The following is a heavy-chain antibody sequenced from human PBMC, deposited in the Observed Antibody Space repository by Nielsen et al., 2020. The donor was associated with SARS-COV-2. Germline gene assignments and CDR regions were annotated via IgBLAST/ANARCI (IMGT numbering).Heavy chain of an antibody. V-gene: IGHV4-39*01. CDR1: GGSISSSSYY. Sequence: SETLSLTCTVSGGSISSSSYYWGWIRQPPGKGLEWIGSIYYSGSTYYNPSLKSRVTISVDTSKNQFSLKLSSVTAADTAVYYCARHNTIFGVVGLDYWGQGTLVTVSS. J-gene: IGHJ4*02. CDR2: IYYSGST. D-gene: IGHD3-3*01. CDR3: ARHNTIFGVVGLDY.